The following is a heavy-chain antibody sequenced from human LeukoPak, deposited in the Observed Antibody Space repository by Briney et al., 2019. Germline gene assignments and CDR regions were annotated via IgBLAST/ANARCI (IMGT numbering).Heavy chain of an antibody. CDR1: GYTFTGNY. CDR3: ARVRGSRYKYYFDY. CDR2: IIPIFGTA. J-gene: IGHJ4*02. Sequence: TSVKVSCKASGYTFTGNYVHWVRQAPGQGLEWMGGIIPIFGTANYAQKFQGRVTITADESTSTAYMELSSLRSEDTAVYYCARVRGSRYKYYFDYWGQGTLVTVSS. V-gene: IGHV1-69*13. D-gene: IGHD2-2*02.